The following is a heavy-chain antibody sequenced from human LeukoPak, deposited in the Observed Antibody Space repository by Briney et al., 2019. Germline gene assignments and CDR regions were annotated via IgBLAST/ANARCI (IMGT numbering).Heavy chain of an antibody. Sequence: GGSLRLSCAASGFTFSSYTLHWVRQAPGKGLEWVAVIWYDGSNKYYADSVKGRFTISRDNSKNTLYLQMNSLRAEDTAVYYCARDRTPHYFDYWGQGTLVTVSS. CDR1: GFTFSSYT. V-gene: IGHV3-33*08. CDR3: ARDRTPHYFDY. D-gene: IGHD2-15*01. CDR2: IWYDGSNK. J-gene: IGHJ4*02.